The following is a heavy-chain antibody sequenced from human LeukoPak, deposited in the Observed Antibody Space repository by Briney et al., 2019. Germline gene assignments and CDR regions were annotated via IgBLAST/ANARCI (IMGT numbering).Heavy chain of an antibody. CDR2: ISWNSGSI. V-gene: IGHV3-9*01. D-gene: IGHD5-24*01. CDR1: GFTFSSYG. CDR3: AKDAGWLAYYFDY. Sequence: GGSLRLSCAASGFTFSSYGMSWVRQAPGKGLEWVSGISWNSGSIGYADSVKGRFTISRDNAKNSLYLQMNSLRAEDTALYYCAKDAGWLAYYFDYWGQGPLVTVSS. J-gene: IGHJ4*02.